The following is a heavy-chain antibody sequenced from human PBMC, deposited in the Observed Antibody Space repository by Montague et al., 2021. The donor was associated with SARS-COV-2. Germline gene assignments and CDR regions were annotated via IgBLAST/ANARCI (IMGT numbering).Heavy chain of an antibody. J-gene: IGHJ4*02. CDR2: IKQDGSEN. D-gene: IGHD6-13*01. CDR3: ARGASSSWFFLSYFDY. CDR1: GFTFSSYW. Sequence: SLRLSCAASGFTFSSYWMSWVRQAPGKGLEWVANIKQDGSENYYVDSVXGRFTISRDNAKNSLYLQMNSLRAEDTAVYYCARGASSSWFFLSYFDYWGQGTLVTVSS. V-gene: IGHV3-7*03.